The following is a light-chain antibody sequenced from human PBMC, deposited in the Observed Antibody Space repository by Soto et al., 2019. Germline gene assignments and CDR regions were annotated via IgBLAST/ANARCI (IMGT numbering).Light chain of an antibody. CDR1: QRVLYSSNNKNY. V-gene: IGKV4-1*01. CDR2: WAS. J-gene: IGKJ1*01. CDR3: QQYYSPWT. Sequence: DIVLTQSPDSLAVFLGERATINCKSSQRVLYSSNNKNYLAWYQQKPGQPPKLLIYWASTRESGVPDRFSGSGSGTDFTLTISSLQAEDVAVYYCQQYYSPWTFGQGTKVEIK.